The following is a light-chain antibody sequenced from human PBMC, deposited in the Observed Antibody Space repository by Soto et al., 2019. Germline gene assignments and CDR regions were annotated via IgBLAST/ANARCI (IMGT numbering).Light chain of an antibody. CDR1: SGHSNYA. CDR3: QTWVTGIHI. CDR2: LNSDGSH. Sequence: QLVLTQSPSASASLGASVKLTCTLSSGHSNYAIAWHQQQPEKGPRFLMKLNSDGSHSKGAGIPDRFSGSSSGAERYLTISTLQSEDEADYYCQTWVTGIHIFGGGTKVTVL. V-gene: IGLV4-69*01. J-gene: IGLJ2*01.